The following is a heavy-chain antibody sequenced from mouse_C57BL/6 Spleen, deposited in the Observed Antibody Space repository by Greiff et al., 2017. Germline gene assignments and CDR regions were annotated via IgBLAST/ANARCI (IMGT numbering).Heavy chain of an antibody. J-gene: IGHJ2*01. D-gene: IGHD1-1*01. CDR3: NSWGSTVVASDY. CDR1: GYTFTDYE. CDR2: IDPETGGT. V-gene: IGHV1-15*01. Sequence: QVQLQQSGAELVRPGASVTLSCKASGYTFTDYEMHWVKQTPVHGLEWIGAIDPETGGTAYNQKFKGKAILTADKSSSTAYMELRSLTSEDSAVYYCNSWGSTVVASDYWGQGTTLTVSS.